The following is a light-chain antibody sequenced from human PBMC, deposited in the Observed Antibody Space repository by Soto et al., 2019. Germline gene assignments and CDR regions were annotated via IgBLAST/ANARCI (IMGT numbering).Light chain of an antibody. CDR3: QQYSNSPPEFT. CDR1: QSVSSNY. J-gene: IGKJ3*01. CDR2: GAS. V-gene: IGKV3-20*01. Sequence: IVLTQSPGTLSVSPGERVTLSCRASQSVSSNYLAWYQQRPGQAPRLLIFGASYRATGIPDRFSGSGSGTDFTLTISRLEPEDFAVYYCQQYSNSPPEFTFGPGTKVDSK.